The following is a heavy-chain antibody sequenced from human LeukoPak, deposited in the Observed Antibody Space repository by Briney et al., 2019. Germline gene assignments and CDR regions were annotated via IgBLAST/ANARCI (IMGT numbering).Heavy chain of an antibody. Sequence: PSETLSLTCTVSGGSISSSSYYWGWIRQPPGKGLEWIGEINHSGSTNYNPSLKSRVTISVDTSKNQFSLKLSSVTAADTAVYYCARDPFLTGSLGAFDIWGQGTMVTVSS. V-gene: IGHV4-39*07. CDR1: GGSISSSSYY. D-gene: IGHD3-9*01. CDR3: ARDPFLTGSLGAFDI. J-gene: IGHJ3*02. CDR2: INHSGST.